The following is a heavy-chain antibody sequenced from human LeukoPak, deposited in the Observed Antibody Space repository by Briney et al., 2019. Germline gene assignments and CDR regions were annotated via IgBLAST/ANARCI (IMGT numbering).Heavy chain of an antibody. CDR1: GGSFSGYY. J-gene: IGHJ4*02. V-gene: IGHV4-34*01. CDR3: ARVEDGYNLH. CDR2: INHSGST. Sequence: NASETLSLTCAVYGGSFSGYYWSWIRQPPGKGLEWIGEINHSGSTNYNPSLKSRVTISVDTSKNQFSLKLSSVTAADTAVYYCARVEDGYNLHWGQGTLVTVSS. D-gene: IGHD5-24*01.